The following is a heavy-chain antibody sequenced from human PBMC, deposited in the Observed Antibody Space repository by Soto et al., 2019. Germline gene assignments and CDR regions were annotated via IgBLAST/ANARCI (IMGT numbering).Heavy chain of an antibody. CDR2: IDFDDDK. CDR3: ARTVGLGEYLFDY. J-gene: IGHJ4*02. V-gene: IGHV2-70*01. Sequence: GXTLVSPTQTLTXTCTFSGFSLSTSGMCVSWIRQPPGKALEWLALIDFDDDKYYSTSLKTMLTISKDASKNQVVLTMTNMEPVDTDTYYCARTVGLGEYLFDYWGQGTLGTVS. D-gene: IGHD3-9*01. CDR1: GFSLSTSGMC.